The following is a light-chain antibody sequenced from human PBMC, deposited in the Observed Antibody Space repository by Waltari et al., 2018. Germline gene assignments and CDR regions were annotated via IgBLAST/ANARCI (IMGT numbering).Light chain of an antibody. V-gene: IGKV3-15*01. CDR3: QQYNNWPPIT. J-gene: IGKJ5*01. Sequence: ETVMTQSPATLSVSPGERATLSCRASQSITTSLAWYQQKPGQAPRLLIYDASTRVTCIPARFSGSGSGTEFTLTISFVQSEDFAVYYCQQYNNWPPITFGQGTRLEI. CDR1: QSITTS. CDR2: DAS.